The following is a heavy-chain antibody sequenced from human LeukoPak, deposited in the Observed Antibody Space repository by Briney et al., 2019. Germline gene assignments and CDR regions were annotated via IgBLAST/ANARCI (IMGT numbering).Heavy chain of an antibody. CDR1: GFTFDDYT. Sequence: PGGSLRLSCAASGFTFDDYTMHWVRQAPGKGLEWVSLISWDGGSTYYADSVKGRFTISRDNSKNSLYLQMNSLRTEDTAMYYCASGEGAYNDYYFDYWGQGTLVTVSS. CDR2: ISWDGGST. CDR3: ASGEGAYNDYYFDY. V-gene: IGHV3-43*01. D-gene: IGHD3-10*01. J-gene: IGHJ4*02.